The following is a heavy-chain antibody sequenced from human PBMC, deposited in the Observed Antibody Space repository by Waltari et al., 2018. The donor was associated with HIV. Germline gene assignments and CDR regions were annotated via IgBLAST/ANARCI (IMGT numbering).Heavy chain of an antibody. V-gene: IGHV3-30*18. CDR1: GFTLNHHG. CDR3: AKDRAFFQVGYSII. CDR2: ISYDRSTE. D-gene: IGHD5-12*01. Sequence: QGELVESRGGVVQPRRPVRLFCAASGFTLNHHGIHWVRQAPGKGLEWVAVISYDRSTEDYADSVKGRFTISRDNSKKTVYLQRNSLRAEDMAVYYCAKDRAFFQVGYSIIWGQGTLVTVSS. J-gene: IGHJ4*02.